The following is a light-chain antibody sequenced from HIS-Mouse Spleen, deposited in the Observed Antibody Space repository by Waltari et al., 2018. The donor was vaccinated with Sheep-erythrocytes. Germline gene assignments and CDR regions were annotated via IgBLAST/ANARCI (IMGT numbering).Light chain of an antibody. V-gene: IGLV2-11*01. CDR2: DVS. CDR3: CSYAGSYNHV. Sequence: QSALTQPRSVSGSPGQSVTISCTATGSVVGGYNYVPWYQQHPGKAPKLMIYDVSKRPSGVPDRFSGSKSGNTASLTISGLQAEDEADYYCCSYAGSYNHVFATGTKVTVL. CDR1: GSVVGGYNY. J-gene: IGLJ1*01.